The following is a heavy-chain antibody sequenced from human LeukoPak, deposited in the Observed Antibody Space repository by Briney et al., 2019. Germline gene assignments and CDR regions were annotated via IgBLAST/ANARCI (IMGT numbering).Heavy chain of an antibody. CDR3: ASYQVGATSGFDY. CDR1: GGSISSRSYY. J-gene: IGHJ4*02. V-gene: IGHV4-39*01. CDR2: IYYSGST. D-gene: IGHD1-26*01. Sequence: SETLSLTCTVSGGSISSRSYYWGWIRQPPGKGLEWVGNIYYSGSTYYNPSLKSRVTISVDTSKNQFSLKLSSVTATDTAVYYCASYQVGATSGFDYWGQGTLVTVSS.